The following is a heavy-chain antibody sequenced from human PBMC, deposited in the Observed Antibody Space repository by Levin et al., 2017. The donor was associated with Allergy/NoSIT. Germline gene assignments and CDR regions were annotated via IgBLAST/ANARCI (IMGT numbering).Heavy chain of an antibody. D-gene: IGHD3-10*01. V-gene: IGHV3-15*01. CDR3: TTAASYYYGSAYDAFDI. CDR1: GFTFSNAW. Sequence: GESLKISCAASGFTFSNAWMSWVRQAPGKGLEWVGRIKSKTDGGTTDYAAPVKGRFTISRDDSKNTLYLQMNSLKTEDTAVYYCTTAASYYYGSAYDAFDIWGQGTMVTVSS. J-gene: IGHJ3*02. CDR2: IKSKTDGGTT.